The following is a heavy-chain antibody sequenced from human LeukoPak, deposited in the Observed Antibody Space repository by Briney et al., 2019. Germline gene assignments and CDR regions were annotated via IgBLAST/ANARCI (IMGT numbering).Heavy chain of an antibody. CDR3: AKGPTFTYSNYGY. CDR2: ISGSGGST. J-gene: IGHJ4*02. Sequence: GGSLRLSCAASGFTFSSYAMSWVRQAPGKGLEWVSAISGSGGSTYYADSVKGRFTISRDNSKNTLYLQINSLRAEDTAVYYCAKGPTFTYSNYGYWGQGTLVTVSS. D-gene: IGHD4-11*01. V-gene: IGHV3-23*01. CDR1: GFTFSSYA.